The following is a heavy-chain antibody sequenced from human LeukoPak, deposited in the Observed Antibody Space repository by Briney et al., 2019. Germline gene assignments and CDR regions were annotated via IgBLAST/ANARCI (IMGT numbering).Heavy chain of an antibody. CDR2: IYYSGST. V-gene: IGHV4-59*12. CDR1: GGSISSYY. J-gene: IGHJ4*02. CDR3: ARASFGREDY. D-gene: IGHD3-3*01. Sequence: SETLSLTCTVSGGSISSYYWSWIRQPPGKGLEWIGYIYYSGSTNYNPSLKSRVTMSVDTSKNQFSLKLSSVTAADTAVYYCARASFGREDYWGQGTLVTVSS.